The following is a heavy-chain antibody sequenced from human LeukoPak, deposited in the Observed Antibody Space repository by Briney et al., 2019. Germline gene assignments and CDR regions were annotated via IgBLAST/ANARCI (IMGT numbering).Heavy chain of an antibody. CDR3: AKGRAFKPFDPSFDY. V-gene: IGHV3-23*01. J-gene: IGHJ4*02. CDR2: ISGSGGYT. CDR1: GFTFSSYA. Sequence: GGSLRLSCAASGFTFSSYAMNWVRQAPGKGLEWVSAISGSGGYTYYADSVKGRFTISRDNSKNTLYLQMNTLRAEDTAVYYCAKGRAFKPFDPSFDYWGQGTLVTVSS.